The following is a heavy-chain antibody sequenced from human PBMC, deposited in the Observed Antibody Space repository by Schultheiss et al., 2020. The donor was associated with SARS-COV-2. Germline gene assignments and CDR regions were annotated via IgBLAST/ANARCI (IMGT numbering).Heavy chain of an antibody. Sequence: ASVKVSCKASGYTFTSYGISWVRQAPGQGLEWMGWINPNSGGTNYAQKFQGWVTMTRDTSISTAYMELSSLRSEDTAVYYCARAKARVYDFWSGYHYYYYMDVWGKGTTVTVSS. CDR2: INPNSGGT. J-gene: IGHJ6*03. CDR3: ARAKARVYDFWSGYHYYYYMDV. D-gene: IGHD3-3*01. CDR1: GYTFTSYG. V-gene: IGHV1-2*04.